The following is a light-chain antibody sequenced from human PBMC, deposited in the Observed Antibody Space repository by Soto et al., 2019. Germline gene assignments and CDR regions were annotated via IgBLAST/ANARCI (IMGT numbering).Light chain of an antibody. V-gene: IGKV1-39*01. J-gene: IGKJ3*01. CDR3: QQSYSTPFD. Sequence: IQMTQSPSSLSASVGDRVTITCRASQSISSYLNWYQQKPGKAPKLLIYAASSLQSGVPSRFSGSGSGTDFTLTISSLQPEDFATYYCQQSYSTPFDFGPGTKVDIK. CDR1: QSISSY. CDR2: AAS.